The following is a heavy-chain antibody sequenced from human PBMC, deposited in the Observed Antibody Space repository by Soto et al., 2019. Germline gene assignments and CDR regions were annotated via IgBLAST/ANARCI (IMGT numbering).Heavy chain of an antibody. D-gene: IGHD4-17*01. J-gene: IGHJ4*02. CDR2: INPSGGT. CDR1: GWSFSGYY. CDR3: AINGVGDYGCNLADDS. Sequence: QVQLQQWGAGLLKPSESLSLTCAVSGWSFSGYYSSWIRQPPGQGLEWIGEINPSGGTNYNPYLKSRVTISVDTSKNQFSLRLSSFTAADTSVYYCAINGVGDYGCNLADDSWGQGTLVTVSS. V-gene: IGHV4-34*01.